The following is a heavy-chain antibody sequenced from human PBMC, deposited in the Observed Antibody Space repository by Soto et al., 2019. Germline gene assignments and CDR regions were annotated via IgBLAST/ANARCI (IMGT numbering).Heavy chain of an antibody. V-gene: IGHV3-23*01. CDR3: AKLTGSPSDY. Sequence: EVQLLESGGGLVQPGGSLRLSCAASGITFSSYAMSWVRQAPGKGLKWVATISGSSVGTYYADSVKGRFTIAKDNSKNTLYLQMDSLRAEDTAVYYCAKLTGSPSDYWGQATLVTVSS. CDR2: ISGSSVGT. J-gene: IGHJ4*02. CDR1: GITFSSYA. D-gene: IGHD3-10*01.